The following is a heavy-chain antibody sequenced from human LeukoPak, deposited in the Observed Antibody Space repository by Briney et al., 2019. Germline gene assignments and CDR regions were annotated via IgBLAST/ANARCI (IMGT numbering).Heavy chain of an antibody. V-gene: IGHV1-2*02. Sequence: ASVKVSCKASGYTFTGTGWYLYWLRQAPGQGLECMGWLHPNNGATGYAQKFQGRVAMTRDTSISTAYMELRRLRPDDTAVYYCARDGPAQMVDFDYWGQGTLVIVSS. CDR1: GYTFTGTGWY. CDR3: ARDGPAQMVDFDY. D-gene: IGHD3-10*01. J-gene: IGHJ4*02. CDR2: LHPNNGAT.